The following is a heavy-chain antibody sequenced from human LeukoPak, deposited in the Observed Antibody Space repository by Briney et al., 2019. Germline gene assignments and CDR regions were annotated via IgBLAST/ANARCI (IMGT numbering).Heavy chain of an antibody. V-gene: IGHV1-69*13. CDR1: GGTFSSYA. J-gene: IGHJ5*02. CDR3: ARNTPGIAVAGTWGWFDP. D-gene: IGHD6-19*01. Sequence: SVKVSCKASGGTFSSYAISWVRQAPGQGLEWMGGIIPISGTANYAQKFQGRVTITADESTSTAYMELSSLRSEDTAVYYCARNTPGIAVAGTWGWFDPWGQGTLVTVSS. CDR2: IIPISGTA.